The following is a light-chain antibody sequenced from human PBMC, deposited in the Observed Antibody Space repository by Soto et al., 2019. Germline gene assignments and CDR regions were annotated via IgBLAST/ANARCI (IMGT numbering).Light chain of an antibody. Sequence: QSALTQPASVSGSPGQWITISCTGTSSDVGGYNYVSWYQQHPGKAPKLMIYEVSNRPSGVSNRFSGSKSGNTASLTISGLQAEDEADYYCSSYTSSSTPCVFGTGTKVTVL. CDR1: SSDVGGYNY. V-gene: IGLV2-14*01. CDR2: EVS. CDR3: SSYTSSSTPCV. J-gene: IGLJ1*01.